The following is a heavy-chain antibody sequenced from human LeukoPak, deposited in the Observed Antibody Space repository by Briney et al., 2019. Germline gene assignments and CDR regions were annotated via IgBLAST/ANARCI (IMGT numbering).Heavy chain of an antibody. CDR1: GGSITSGGYY. Sequence: SETLSLTCTVSGGSITSGGYYWSWIRQLPGKGLEWIGYIYYSGTASYNPSLKSRLTISLDTSENQFSLKLSSVTAADTAVYYCARGSTRDKSNKWGQATLVTVP. CDR3: ARGSTRDKSNK. J-gene: IGHJ4*02. CDR2: IYYSGTA. V-gene: IGHV4-31*03. D-gene: IGHD1-1*01.